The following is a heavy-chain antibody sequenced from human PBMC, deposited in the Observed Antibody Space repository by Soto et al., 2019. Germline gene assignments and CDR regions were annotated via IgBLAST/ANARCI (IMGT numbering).Heavy chain of an antibody. CDR3: ARQFRLKGTTDY. D-gene: IGHD1-7*01. CDR1: GYSFSSYW. V-gene: IGHV5-51*01. Sequence: PGESLKISCKGSGYSFSSYWIGWVRQMPGKDLEWIGIIYPGDSDTRYSPSFQGQVTISADKSITTAYLQWSSLKASDTAIYYCARQFRLKGTTDYWGQGTQVTVSS. CDR2: IYPGDSDT. J-gene: IGHJ4*02.